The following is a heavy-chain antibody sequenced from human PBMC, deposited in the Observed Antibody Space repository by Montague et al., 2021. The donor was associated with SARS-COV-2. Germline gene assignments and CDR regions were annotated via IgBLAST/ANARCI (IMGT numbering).Heavy chain of an antibody. V-gene: IGHV4-34*01. J-gene: IGHJ5*02. Sequence: SETLSLTCTVSIGSISSYYWSWIRQPPGKGLEWIGEINHSGSTNYNPSLKSRVTISVDTSKNQFSLKLSSVTAADTAVYCCASLTLGYCSSTSCYSDWFDPWGQGTLVTVSS. CDR3: ASLTLGYCSSTSCYSDWFDP. CDR1: IGSISSYY. D-gene: IGHD2-2*02. CDR2: INHSGST.